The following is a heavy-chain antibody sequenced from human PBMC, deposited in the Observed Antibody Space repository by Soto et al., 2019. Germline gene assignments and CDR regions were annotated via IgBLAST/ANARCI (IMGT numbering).Heavy chain of an antibody. CDR2: ISAYNGKT. J-gene: IGHJ4*02. CDR3: ARAGFSTSWLGILATEVRGVEIDY. CDR1: GYTFISYG. V-gene: IGHV1-18*01. Sequence: QVQLVQSGAEVKKTGASVEVSCKASGYTFISYGISWVRQAPGQGLEWMGWISAYNGKTNYAQKFQGRVTMTTDTSTSTAYMELRSLRSDDTAVYYCARAGFSTSWLGILATEVRGVEIDYWGQGTLVTVSS. D-gene: IGHD6-13*01.